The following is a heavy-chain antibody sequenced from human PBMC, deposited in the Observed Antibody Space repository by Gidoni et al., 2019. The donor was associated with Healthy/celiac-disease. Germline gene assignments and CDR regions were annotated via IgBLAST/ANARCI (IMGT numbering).Heavy chain of an antibody. J-gene: IGHJ5*02. V-gene: IGHV4-34*01. D-gene: IGHD3-9*01. CDR2: INHSGST. Sequence: GLEWIGEINHSGSTNYNPSLKSRVTISVDTSKNQFSLKLSSVTAADTAVYYCARGGIRYFDWLPTGNWFDPWGQGTLVTVSS. CDR3: ARGGIRYFDWLPTGNWFDP.